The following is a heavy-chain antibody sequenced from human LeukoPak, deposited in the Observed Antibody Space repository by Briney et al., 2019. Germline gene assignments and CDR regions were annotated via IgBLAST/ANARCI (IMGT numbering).Heavy chain of an antibody. CDR3: AREYSSSWYPGSRNAFDI. V-gene: IGHV3-30-3*01. CDR1: GFTFSSYA. J-gene: IGHJ3*02. D-gene: IGHD6-13*01. CDR2: ISYDGSNK. Sequence: GGSLRLSCAASGFTFSSYAMHWVRQAPGKGLEWVAVISYDGSNKYYADSVKGRFTISRDNSKNTLYLQMNSLRAEDTAVYYCAREYSSSWYPGSRNAFDIWGQGTMVTVSS.